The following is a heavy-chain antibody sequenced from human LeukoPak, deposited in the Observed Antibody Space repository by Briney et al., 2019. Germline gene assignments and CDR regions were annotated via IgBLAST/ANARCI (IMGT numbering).Heavy chain of an antibody. J-gene: IGHJ4*02. CDR1: GFTFSSYA. D-gene: IGHD6-6*01. CDR3: AKDARSSSSIYHFDY. V-gene: IGHV3-23*01. Sequence: GGSLRLSCAASGFTFSSYAMGLVRQAPGKGLEWVSAISGSGGSTYYADSVKGRFTISRDNSKNTLYLQMNSLRAEDTAVYYCAKDARSSSSIYHFDYWGQGTLVTVSS. CDR2: ISGSGGST.